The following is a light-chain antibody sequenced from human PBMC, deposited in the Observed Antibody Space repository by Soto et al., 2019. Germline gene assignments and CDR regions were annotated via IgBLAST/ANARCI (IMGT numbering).Light chain of an antibody. Sequence: QSVLTQPPSVSAAPGQKVTISCSGSSSNIGNNYVSWYQQLPGTAPKLLIYDNNKRPSGIPDRFSGSKSGTSATLGITGLQTGDEADYYCGTWDSSLSAGPFYVFGTGTKLTVL. V-gene: IGLV1-51*01. CDR2: DNN. J-gene: IGLJ1*01. CDR1: SSNIGNNY. CDR3: GTWDSSLSAGPFYV.